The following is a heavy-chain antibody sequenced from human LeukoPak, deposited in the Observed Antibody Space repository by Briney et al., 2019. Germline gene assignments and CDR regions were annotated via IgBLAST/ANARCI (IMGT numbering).Heavy chain of an antibody. D-gene: IGHD3-10*01. Sequence: ASVKVSCKASGGTFSSYAISWVRQAPGQGLEWMGGIIPIFGTANYAQKFQGRVTITADKSTSTAYMELSSLRSEDTAVYYCARDMWFGELSAFDYWGQGTLVTVSS. CDR3: ARDMWFGELSAFDY. V-gene: IGHV1-69*06. CDR2: IIPIFGTA. CDR1: GGTFSSYA. J-gene: IGHJ4*02.